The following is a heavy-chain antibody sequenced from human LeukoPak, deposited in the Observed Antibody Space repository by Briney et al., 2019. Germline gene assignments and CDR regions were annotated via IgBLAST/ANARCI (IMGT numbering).Heavy chain of an antibody. D-gene: IGHD1-1*01. J-gene: IGHJ4*02. V-gene: IGHV3-23*01. CDR2: ISKSGDIT. Sequence: GWSLTLSRAASGFTFTNYAMNWVGQATGKELEWISGISKSGDITFYADSVKGRFTISRDTSKSAVYLQMNNLRAEDTAIYYCAKDASTTNNFYFFDYWGQGALATVSS. CDR1: GFTFTNYA. CDR3: AKDASTTNNFYFFDY.